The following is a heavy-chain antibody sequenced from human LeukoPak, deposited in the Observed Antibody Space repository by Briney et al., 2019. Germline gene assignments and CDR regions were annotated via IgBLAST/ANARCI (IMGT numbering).Heavy chain of an antibody. J-gene: IGHJ1*01. V-gene: IGHV3-43*02. Sequence: GGSLRLSCAASGFSFDDNAMHWVRQAPGKGLEWVSLISGDGATTYYADSVKGRFNISRDNSKSTLYLQMNSLRSEDSALYYCVKENQRGRFQHWGQGTLVTVSS. CDR3: VKENQRGRFQH. D-gene: IGHD3-16*01. CDR2: ISGDGATT. CDR1: GFSFDDNA.